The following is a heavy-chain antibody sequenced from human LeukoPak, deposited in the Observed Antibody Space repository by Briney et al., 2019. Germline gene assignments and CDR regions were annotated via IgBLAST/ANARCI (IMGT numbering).Heavy chain of an antibody. CDR1: GFTFSSYA. CDR2: ITNNGGST. J-gene: IGHJ4*02. CDR3: ARDGSDCRGGTCDRGPYDY. D-gene: IGHD2-15*01. V-gene: IGHV3-64*01. Sequence: PGGSLRLSCAASGFTFSSYAMHWVRQAPGKGLEYVSAITNNGGSTYYGNSVKGRFTISRDNSKNTLYLQMGSPRADDMAVYYCARDGSDCRGGTCDRGPYDYWGQGTLVTVSS.